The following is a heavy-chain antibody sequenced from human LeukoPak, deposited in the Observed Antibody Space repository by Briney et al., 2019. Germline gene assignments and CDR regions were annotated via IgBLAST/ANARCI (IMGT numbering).Heavy chain of an antibody. J-gene: IGHJ4*02. CDR3: VPQKGYGGNPLDY. CDR2: ISSDGSTI. V-gene: IGHV3-48*01. Sequence: PGGSLRLSCAASGFTFSSYAMNWVRQAPGKGLEWLSYISSDGSTIYYADSVKGRITISRDNARNSLYLQMNSLRAEDTAVYYCVPQKGYGGNPLDYWGQGTLVTVPS. CDR1: GFTFSSYA. D-gene: IGHD4-23*01.